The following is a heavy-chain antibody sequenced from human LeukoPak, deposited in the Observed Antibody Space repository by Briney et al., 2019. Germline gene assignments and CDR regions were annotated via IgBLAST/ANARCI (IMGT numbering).Heavy chain of an antibody. Sequence: PSETLSLTCTVSGGSISSYYWSWIRQSPGKGLEWIGYIYYSGSTNYNPSLKSRVTISVDTSKNQFSLKLSSVTAADTAVYYCASRWYSSDDAFDIWGQGTMVTVSS. J-gene: IGHJ3*02. CDR2: IYYSGST. D-gene: IGHD6-19*01. V-gene: IGHV4-59*01. CDR1: GGSISSYY. CDR3: ASRWYSSDDAFDI.